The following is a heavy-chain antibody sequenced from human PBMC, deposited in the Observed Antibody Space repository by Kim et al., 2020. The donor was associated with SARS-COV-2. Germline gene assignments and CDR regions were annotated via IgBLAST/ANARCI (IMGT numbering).Heavy chain of an antibody. Sequence: GGSLRLSCAASGFTFSSYSMNWVRQAPGKGLEWVSSISSISSYIYYADSVKGRFTISRDNAKNSLYLQMNSLRVEDTAVYYCARAGRITMIVVVEGGAFDIWGQGTVVTVSS. CDR1: GFTFSSYS. CDR2: ISSISSYI. D-gene: IGHD3-22*01. V-gene: IGHV3-21*01. J-gene: IGHJ3*02. CDR3: ARAGRITMIVVVEGGAFDI.